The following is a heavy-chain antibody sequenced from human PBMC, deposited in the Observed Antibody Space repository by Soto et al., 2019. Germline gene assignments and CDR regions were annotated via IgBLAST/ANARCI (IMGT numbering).Heavy chain of an antibody. V-gene: IGHV1-69*06. J-gene: IGHJ4*02. D-gene: IGHD2-15*01. Sequence: QVQLVQSGAEVKKPGSSVKVSCKASGGTFSSYAISWVRQAPGQGLEWMGGIIPIFGTANYAQKFQGRVTIPADKSTSTAYMELSSLRSEDTAVYYCARVNRVPYCSGGSCYLFDYWGQGTLVTVSS. CDR3: ARVNRVPYCSGGSCYLFDY. CDR2: IIPIFGTA. CDR1: GGTFSSYA.